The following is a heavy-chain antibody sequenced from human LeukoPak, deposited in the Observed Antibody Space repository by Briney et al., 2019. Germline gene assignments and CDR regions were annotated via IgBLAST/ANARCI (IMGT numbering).Heavy chain of an antibody. CDR1: GGSISTYY. Sequence: SETLSLTCTVSGGSISTYYWSWIRQPPGKGLEWIGYVYYSGSTNYNPSLMSRVTISVDTSKNQFSLKLSSVTAADTAVYYRARWLPPMIAAPPAVDAFDIWGQGTMVTVSS. CDR3: ARWLPPMIAAPPAVDAFDI. D-gene: IGHD6-13*01. J-gene: IGHJ3*02. V-gene: IGHV4-59*01. CDR2: VYYSGST.